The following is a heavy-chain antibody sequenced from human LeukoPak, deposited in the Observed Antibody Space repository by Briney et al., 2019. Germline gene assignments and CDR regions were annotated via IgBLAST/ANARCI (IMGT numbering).Heavy chain of an antibody. Sequence: GGSLRLSCAASGFTFSSYGMHWVRRAPGKGLEWVGFIRSKAYGGTTEYAASVKGRFTISRDDSKSIAYLQMNSLKTEDTAVYYCANVADSSGWYYFDYWGQGTLVTVSS. CDR3: ANVADSSGWYYFDY. V-gene: IGHV3-49*04. CDR2: IRSKAYGGTT. J-gene: IGHJ4*02. D-gene: IGHD6-19*01. CDR1: GFTFSSYG.